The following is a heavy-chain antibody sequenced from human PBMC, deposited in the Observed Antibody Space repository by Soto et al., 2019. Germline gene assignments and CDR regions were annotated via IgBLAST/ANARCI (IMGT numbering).Heavy chain of an antibody. CDR2: SSFDGTQQ. CDR3: AKQLRGSGWYPLDS. Sequence: PGESLKISCTASEFSLSSSDMHWVRRAPGKGLEWLAVSSFDGTQQFYGDSVKGRFTVSRDNSNNTLYLEMNSLRTEGTAVYYCAKQLRGSGWYPLDSWGQGTPVTVSS. V-gene: IGHV3-30*18. J-gene: IGHJ4*02. D-gene: IGHD6-19*01. CDR1: EFSLSSSD.